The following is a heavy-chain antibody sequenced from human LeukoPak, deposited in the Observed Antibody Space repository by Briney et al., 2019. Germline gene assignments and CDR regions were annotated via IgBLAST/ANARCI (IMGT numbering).Heavy chain of an antibody. CDR3: AKGATYGDQYWYFDL. V-gene: IGHV3-9*01. J-gene: IGHJ2*01. Sequence: GGSLRLSCAASGFTFSSYAMSWVRQAPGKGLEWVSGISWNSGSIGYADSVKGRFTISRDNAKNSLYLQMNSLRAEDTALYYCAKGATYGDQYWYFDLWGRGTLVTVSS. CDR1: GFTFSSYA. D-gene: IGHD4-17*01. CDR2: ISWNSGSI.